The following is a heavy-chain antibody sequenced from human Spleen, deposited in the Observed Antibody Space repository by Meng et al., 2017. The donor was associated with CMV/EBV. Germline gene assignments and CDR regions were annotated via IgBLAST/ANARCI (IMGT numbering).Heavy chain of an antibody. V-gene: IGHV3-30-3*01. CDR1: GFTFSSYA. D-gene: IGHD3-3*01. CDR2: ISYDGSNK. CDR3: AGSRITIFGVVMNYFDY. Sequence: GESLKISCAASGFTFSSYAMHWVRQAPGKGLEWVAVISYDGSNKYYADSVKGRFTISRDNSKNTLYLQMNSLRAEDTAVYYCAGSRITIFGVVMNYFDYWGQGTLVTVSS. J-gene: IGHJ4*02.